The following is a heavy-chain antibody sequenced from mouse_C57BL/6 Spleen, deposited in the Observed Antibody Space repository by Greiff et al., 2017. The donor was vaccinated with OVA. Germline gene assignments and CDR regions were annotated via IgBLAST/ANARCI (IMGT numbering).Heavy chain of an antibody. Sequence: QVTLKESGPGILQSSQTLSLTCSFSGFSLSTSGMGVSWIRQPSGKGLEWLAHIYWDDDKRYNPSLKSRLTISKDTSRNQVFLKITSVDTADTATYYCARRAYGNYGDWYFDVWGTGTTVTVSS. CDR1: GFSLSTSGMG. V-gene: IGHV8-12*01. CDR3: ARRAYGNYGDWYFDV. CDR2: IYWDDDK. J-gene: IGHJ1*03. D-gene: IGHD2-1*01.